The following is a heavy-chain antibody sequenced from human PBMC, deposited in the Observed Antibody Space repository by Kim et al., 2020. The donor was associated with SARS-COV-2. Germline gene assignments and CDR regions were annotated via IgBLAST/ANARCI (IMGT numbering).Heavy chain of an antibody. V-gene: IGHV4-59*01. Sequence: SETLSLTCTVSGGSISSYYWSWIRQPPGKGLEWIGYIYYSGSTNYNPSLKSRVTISVDTSKNQFSLKLSSVTAADTAVYYCASGLYYDSSGYYSWGQGTLVTVSS. D-gene: IGHD3-22*01. CDR3: ASGLYYDSSGYYS. CDR2: IYYSGST. J-gene: IGHJ4*02. CDR1: GGSISSYY.